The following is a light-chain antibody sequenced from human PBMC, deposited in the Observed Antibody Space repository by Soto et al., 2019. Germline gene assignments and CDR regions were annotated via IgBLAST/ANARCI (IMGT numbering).Light chain of an antibody. CDR2: DAS. CDR3: QQYGSSGT. CDR1: QSVSSY. Sequence: EIVMTPSPATLSVSPVERATLSCRASQSVSSYLAWYQQKPGQAPRLLIYDASNRATGIPARFSGSGSGTEFTLTISSLQSEDFAVYYCQQYGSSGTFGQGTKVDIK. V-gene: IGKV3D-15*01. J-gene: IGKJ1*01.